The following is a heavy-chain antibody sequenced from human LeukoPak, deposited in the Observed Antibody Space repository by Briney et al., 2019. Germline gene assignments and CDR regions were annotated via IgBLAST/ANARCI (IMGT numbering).Heavy chain of an antibody. D-gene: IGHD1-26*01. V-gene: IGHV1-69*13. J-gene: IGHJ6*02. CDR1: GGTFSNYA. Sequence: GASVKVSCKASGGTFSNYAISWVRQAPGQGLEWMGGIIPIFGTANYAQKFQGRVTITADESTSTAYMELSSLRSEDTAVYYCARASYSGRNPYGMDVWGQGTTVTVSS. CDR3: ARASYSGRNPYGMDV. CDR2: IIPIFGTA.